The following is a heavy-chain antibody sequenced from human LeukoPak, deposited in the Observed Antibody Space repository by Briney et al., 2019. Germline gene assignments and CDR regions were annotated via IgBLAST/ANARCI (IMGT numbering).Heavy chain of an antibody. CDR2: ISYDGSNK. V-gene: IGHV3-30*18. CDR3: AKGGYSGSYYAHDYFDY. CDR1: GFTFSSYG. J-gene: IGHJ4*02. Sequence: PGRSLRLSCAASGFTFSSYGMHWVRQAPGKGLEWVAVISYDGSNKYYADSVKGRFTTSRDNSKNTLYLQMNSLRAEDTAVYYCAKGGYSGSYYAHDYFDYWGQGTLVTVSS. D-gene: IGHD1-26*01.